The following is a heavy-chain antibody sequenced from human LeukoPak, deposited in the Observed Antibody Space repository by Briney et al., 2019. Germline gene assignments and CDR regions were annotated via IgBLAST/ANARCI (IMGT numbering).Heavy chain of an antibody. V-gene: IGHV3-30-3*01. Sequence: GGSLRLSCAASGFTFSSYAMHWVRQAPGKGLEWVAVISYDGSNKYYADSVKGRFTISRDNSKNTLYLQMNSLRAEDTAVYYCARERNYYDSSGFSYWGQGTLVTVSS. D-gene: IGHD3-22*01. J-gene: IGHJ4*02. CDR3: ARERNYYDSSGFSY. CDR1: GFTFSSYA. CDR2: ISYDGSNK.